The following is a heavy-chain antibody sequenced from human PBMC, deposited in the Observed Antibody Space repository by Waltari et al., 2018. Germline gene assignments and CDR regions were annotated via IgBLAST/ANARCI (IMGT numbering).Heavy chain of an antibody. V-gene: IGHV1-2*02. CDR2: INPNSGGT. D-gene: IGHD2-2*01. J-gene: IGHJ3*02. CDR3: ATGIVVVPAANRGYAFDI. CDR1: GYTFTGYY. Sequence: QVQLVQSGAEVKKPGASVKVSCKASGYTFTGYYMNWVRQAPGHGLEWMGWINPNSGGTIYAQNFQGRVTMTRDTSISTAYMELSRLRSDDTALYYCATGIVVVPAANRGYAFDIWGQGTMVTVSS.